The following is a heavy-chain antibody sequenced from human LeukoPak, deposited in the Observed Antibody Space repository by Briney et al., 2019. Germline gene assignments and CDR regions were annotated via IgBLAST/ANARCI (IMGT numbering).Heavy chain of an antibody. D-gene: IGHD5-12*01. CDR3: ARGWLRLVYYGMDV. CDR2: ISSSGSTI. CDR1: GFTFSSYE. Sequence: GGSLRLSCAASGFTFSSYEMNWVRQAPGKGLEWVSYISSSGSTIYYADSAKGRFTISRDNAKNSLYLQMNSLRAEDTAVYYCARGWLRLVYYGMDVWGQGTTVTVSS. J-gene: IGHJ6*02. V-gene: IGHV3-48*03.